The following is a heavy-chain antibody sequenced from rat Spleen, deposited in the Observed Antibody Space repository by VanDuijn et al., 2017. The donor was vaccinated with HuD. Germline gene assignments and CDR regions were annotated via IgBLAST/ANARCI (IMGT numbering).Heavy chain of an antibody. J-gene: IGHJ4*01. CDR2: IIYDGRST. Sequence: EVQLAESGGGLVQPGNSLKLSCAASGFTFSDYAMAWVRQSPKKGLEWVATIIYDGRSTYYRDSVKGRFTISRDNANSTLYLQMDSLRSEDTATYRCTSHRRYTVYIMDAWGQGASVTVSS. V-gene: IGHV5S10*01. CDR3: TSHRRYTVYIMDA. D-gene: IGHD1-1*01. CDR1: GFTFSDYA.